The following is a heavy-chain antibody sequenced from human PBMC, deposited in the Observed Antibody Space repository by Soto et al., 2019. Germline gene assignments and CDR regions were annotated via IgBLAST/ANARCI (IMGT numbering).Heavy chain of an antibody. CDR3: ARDGLLFSGPYRPSRFDY. CDR1: GFKFSDYW. D-gene: IGHD3-16*02. J-gene: IGHJ4*02. CDR2: IKHDTSEA. V-gene: IGHV3-7*03. Sequence: DVQLVESGGGWVQPGRSLRLSCAASGFKFSDYWMSWVRQAPGKGLEWVGNIKHDTSEAHYADSVKGRFTITRDNIKNFLFLQMRDLRADDTASYYCARDGLLFSGPYRPSRFDYXGLGALVTVSS.